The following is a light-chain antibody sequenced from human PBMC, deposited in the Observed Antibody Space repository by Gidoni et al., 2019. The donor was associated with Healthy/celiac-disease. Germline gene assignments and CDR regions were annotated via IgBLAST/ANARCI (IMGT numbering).Light chain of an antibody. V-gene: IGKV3-11*01. Sequence: EIVLTQSPATLSLSPGERATLSCRASQRVSSYLAWYQQKPGQAPRLLLYDASNRATGIPARFSGSGSGTDFTLTISSLEPEDFAVYYCQQRSNWPPKLTFGGXTKVEIK. CDR2: DAS. J-gene: IGKJ4*01. CDR1: QRVSSY. CDR3: QQRSNWPPKLT.